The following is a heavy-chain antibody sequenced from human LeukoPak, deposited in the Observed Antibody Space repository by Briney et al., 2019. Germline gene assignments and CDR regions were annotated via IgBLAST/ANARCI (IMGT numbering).Heavy chain of an antibody. CDR3: ARDISAVVAATKTFDY. CDR1: GFTFSSYE. J-gene: IGHJ4*02. V-gene: IGHV3-48*03. Sequence: PGGSLRLSCTASGFTFSSYEMNWVRQAPGKGLEWVSYISSSGSTIYYADSVKGRFTISRDNSKNTLYLQMNSLRAEDTAVYYCARDISAVVAATKTFDYWGQGTLVTVSS. D-gene: IGHD2-15*01. CDR2: ISSSGSTI.